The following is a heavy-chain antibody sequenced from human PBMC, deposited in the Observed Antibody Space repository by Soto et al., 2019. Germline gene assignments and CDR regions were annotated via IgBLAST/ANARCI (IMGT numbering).Heavy chain of an antibody. CDR2: IWYDGSNK. CDR1: GFTFSSYG. J-gene: IGHJ6*02. D-gene: IGHD1-26*01. CDR3: AREYISGSYYLNYYGMDV. V-gene: IGHV3-33*01. Sequence: GGSLRLSCAASGFTFSSYGMHWVRQAPGKGLEWVAVIWYDGSNKYYADSVKGRFTISRDNSKNTLYLQMNSLRAEDTAVYYCAREYISGSYYLNYYGMDVWGQGTTVTVSS.